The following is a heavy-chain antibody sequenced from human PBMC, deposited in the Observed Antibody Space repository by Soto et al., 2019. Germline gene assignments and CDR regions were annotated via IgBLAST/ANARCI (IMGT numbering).Heavy chain of an antibody. D-gene: IGHD3-22*01. V-gene: IGHV4-30-4*01. Sequence: PSETLSLTCTVSGGSISSGDYYWSWIRQPPGKGLEWIGYIYYSGSTYYNPSLKSRVTISVDTSKNQFSLKLSSVTAADTAVYYCARWGQNYYDSSGIFDYWGQGTLVTVSS. J-gene: IGHJ4*02. CDR2: IYYSGST. CDR3: ARWGQNYYDSSGIFDY. CDR1: GGSISSGDYY.